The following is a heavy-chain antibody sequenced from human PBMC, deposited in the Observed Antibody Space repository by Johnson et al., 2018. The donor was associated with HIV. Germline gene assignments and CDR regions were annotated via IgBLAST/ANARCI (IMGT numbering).Heavy chain of an antibody. CDR3: AKDRGAARAFDAFDI. Sequence: QVQLVESGGGVVQPGGSLRLSCAASGFTFSSYGMHWVRQAPGKGLEWVAFIRYDGSNKYYADSVKGRFTISRDNSKNTLYLQMNSLRAEDTAVYYCAKDRGAARAFDAFDIWGQGTMVTFSS. CDR1: GFTFSSYG. CDR2: IRYDGSNK. V-gene: IGHV3-30*02. J-gene: IGHJ3*02. D-gene: IGHD6-6*01.